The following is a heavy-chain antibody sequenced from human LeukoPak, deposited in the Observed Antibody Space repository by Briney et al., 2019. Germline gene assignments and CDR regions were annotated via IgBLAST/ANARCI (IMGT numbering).Heavy chain of an antibody. CDR3: ARVAINDYGDYFDY. Sequence: GGSLRLSCAASGFTFSSYEMNWVRQAPGKGLEWVSYISSSGSTIYYADSVKGRFTISRDNAKNSLYLQMNSLRAEDTAVYYCARVAINDYGDYFDYWGQGTLVTVSS. J-gene: IGHJ4*02. V-gene: IGHV3-48*03. CDR1: GFTFSSYE. CDR2: ISSSGSTI. D-gene: IGHD4-17*01.